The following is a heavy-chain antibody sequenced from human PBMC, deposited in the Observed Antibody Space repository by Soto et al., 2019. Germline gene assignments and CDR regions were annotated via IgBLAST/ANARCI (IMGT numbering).Heavy chain of an antibody. CDR3: ARPAPGIAVAGTLAPFDY. V-gene: IGHV1-46*01. J-gene: IGHJ4*02. CDR2: INPSGGST. Sequence: ASVKVSCKASGYTFSSNYMHWVRQAPGQGLEWMGIINPSGGSTSYAQKFQGRVTITRDTSASTAYMELSSLRSEDTAVYYCARPAPGIAVAGTLAPFDYWGQGTLVTVSS. CDR1: GYTFSSNY. D-gene: IGHD6-19*01.